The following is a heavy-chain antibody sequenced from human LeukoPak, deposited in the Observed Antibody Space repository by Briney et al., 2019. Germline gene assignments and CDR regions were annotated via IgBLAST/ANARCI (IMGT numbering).Heavy chain of an antibody. CDR3: ARGLPYYYDSSGYYHDAFDI. J-gene: IGHJ3*02. Sequence: KTSETLSLTCAVYGGSFSGYYWSWIRQPPGKGLEWIGEINHSGSTNYNPSLKSRVTISVDTSKNQFSLKLSSVTAADTAVYYCARGLPYYYDSSGYYHDAFDIWGQGTMVTVSS. D-gene: IGHD3-22*01. V-gene: IGHV4-34*01. CDR1: GGSFSGYY. CDR2: INHSGST.